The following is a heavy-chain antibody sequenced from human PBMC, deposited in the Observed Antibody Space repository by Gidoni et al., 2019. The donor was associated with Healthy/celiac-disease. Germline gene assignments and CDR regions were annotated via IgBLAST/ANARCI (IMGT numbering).Heavy chain of an antibody. CDR3: ARSYGYPLYGMDV. V-gene: IGHV4-61*01. Sequence: QVQLQESGPGLVKPSETLSLTCTVSGGSVSSGSYYWSWIRQPPGKGLEWIGYIYYSGSTNYNPSLKSRVTISVDTSKNQFSLKLSSVTAADTAVYYCARSYGYPLYGMDVWGQGTTVTVSS. CDR1: GGSVSSGSYY. CDR2: IYYSGST. D-gene: IGHD3-16*01. J-gene: IGHJ6*02.